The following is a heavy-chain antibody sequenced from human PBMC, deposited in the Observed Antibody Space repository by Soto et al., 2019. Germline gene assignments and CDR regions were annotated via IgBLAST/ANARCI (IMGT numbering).Heavy chain of an antibody. CDR1: GFTFSGSA. V-gene: IGHV3-73*01. CDR3: TRSGITTEYYYYYYMAV. CDR2: IRSKANSYAT. Sequence: GGSLRLSCAASGFTFSGSAMHWVRQASGKGLEWVGRIRSKANSYATAYAASVKGRFTISRDDSKNTAYLQMNSLKTEDTAVYYCTRSGITTEYYYYYYMAVWGKGTTVTVSS. D-gene: IGHD3-3*01. J-gene: IGHJ6*03.